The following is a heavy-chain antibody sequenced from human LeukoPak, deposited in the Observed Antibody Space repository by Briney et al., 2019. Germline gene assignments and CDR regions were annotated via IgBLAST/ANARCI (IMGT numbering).Heavy chain of an antibody. V-gene: IGHV3-33*06. J-gene: IGHJ4*02. CDR1: GFTFSSYG. CDR2: IWYDGSNK. CDR3: AKEGADYDFWSGYYKYYFDY. D-gene: IGHD3-3*01. Sequence: GRSLRLSCAASGFTFSSYGMHWVRQAPGKGLEWVAVIWYDGSNKYYADSVKGRFTISRDNSKNTLYLQMNSLRAEDTAVYYCAKEGADYDFWSGYYKYYFDYWGQGTLVTVSS.